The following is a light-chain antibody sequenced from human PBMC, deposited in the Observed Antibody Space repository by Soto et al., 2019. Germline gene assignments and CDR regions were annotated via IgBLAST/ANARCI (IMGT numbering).Light chain of an antibody. CDR1: SSDVGSYKD. CDR3: CAYADTFYV. J-gene: IGLJ1*01. CDR2: DVS. V-gene: IGLV2-11*01. Sequence: QSVLTQPRSVSGSPGQSVTISCTGTSSDVGSYKDVSWYQHHPGKVPKLMICDVSERPSGVPDRFSGSKSGNTASLTISGLQAEDEANYYCCAYADTFYVFGTGTKVTVL.